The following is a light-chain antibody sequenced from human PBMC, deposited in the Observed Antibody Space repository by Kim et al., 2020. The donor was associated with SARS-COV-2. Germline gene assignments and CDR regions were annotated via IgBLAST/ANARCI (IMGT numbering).Light chain of an antibody. Sequence: SVTLTCALGRAHSIYVIAWHQQQQEKSHRYWMKLISAASHSKGDGIPDHFSGSSSGADRYLTISSLQSVDEAAYYCQTWGTGIWVFGGGTHLTVL. V-gene: IGLV4-69*01. CDR3: QTWGTGIWV. J-gene: IGLJ3*02. CDR2: LISAASH. CDR1: RAHSIYV.